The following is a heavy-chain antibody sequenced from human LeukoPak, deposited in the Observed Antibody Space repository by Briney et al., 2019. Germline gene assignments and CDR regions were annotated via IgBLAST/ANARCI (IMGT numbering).Heavy chain of an antibody. CDR1: GDSISSGSYY. Sequence: SETLSLTCTVSGDSISSGSYYWSWIRQPAGKGLEYIGRIYTSGSTNYNPSLKSRVSISVDTSKNQFSLTLSSVTAADTAVYYCAKSDYFDTIDYWSQGTLVTVSS. D-gene: IGHD3-22*01. CDR2: IYTSGST. V-gene: IGHV4-61*02. J-gene: IGHJ4*02. CDR3: AKSDYFDTIDY.